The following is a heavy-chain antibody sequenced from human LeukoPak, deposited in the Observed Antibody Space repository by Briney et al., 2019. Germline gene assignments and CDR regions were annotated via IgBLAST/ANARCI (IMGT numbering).Heavy chain of an antibody. CDR1: GYSISSGYY. Sequence: SETLSLTCTVSGYSISSGYYWGWIRQPPGKGLEWIGSIYHSGSTYYNPSLKSRVTISVDTSENQFSLKLSSVTAADTAVYYCARVGPDYYDSSGYYYGETKHWYFDLWGRGTLVTVSS. J-gene: IGHJ2*01. CDR2: IYHSGST. D-gene: IGHD3-22*01. V-gene: IGHV4-38-2*02. CDR3: ARVGPDYYDSSGYYYGETKHWYFDL.